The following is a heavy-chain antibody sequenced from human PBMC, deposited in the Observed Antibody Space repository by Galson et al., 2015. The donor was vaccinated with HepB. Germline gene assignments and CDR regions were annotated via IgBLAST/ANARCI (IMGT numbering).Heavy chain of an antibody. CDR2: ISYDGRNK. V-gene: IGHV3-30*04. Sequence: SLRLSCAASGFSFNSYDMHWVRQAPDMGLEWVAGISYDGRNKYYADSVKGRITISREDSKNALYLQMINLRFEDTALYHCVRGTLIRGFVVAEDACWGQGTLVTVSS. CDR1: GFSFNSYD. J-gene: IGHJ4*02. CDR3: VRGTLIRGFVVAEDAC. D-gene: IGHD2-15*01.